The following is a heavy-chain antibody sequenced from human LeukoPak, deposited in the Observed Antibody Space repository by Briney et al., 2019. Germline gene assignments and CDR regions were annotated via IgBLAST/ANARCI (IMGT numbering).Heavy chain of an antibody. D-gene: IGHD5-18*01. J-gene: IGHJ4*02. Sequence: KPGGSLRLSCAASEFTFSTYSMNWVRQAPGKGLEWVSSISSSSGYIHYADSVKGRFTISRDNAKNSLYLQMNSLRDTDTAVYYCARGKVGYSYFDYWGQGTLVTVSS. CDR1: EFTFSTYS. CDR3: ARGKVGYSYFDY. CDR2: ISSSSGYI. V-gene: IGHV3-21*01.